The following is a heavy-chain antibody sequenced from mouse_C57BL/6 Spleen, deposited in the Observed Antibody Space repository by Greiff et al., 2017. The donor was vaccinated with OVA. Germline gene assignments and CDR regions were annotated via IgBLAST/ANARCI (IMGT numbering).Heavy chain of an antibody. Sequence: EVQLQQSGPELVKPGASVKIPCKASGYTFTDYNMDWVKQSHGKSLEWIGDINTNNGGTIYNQKFKGKATLTVDKSSSTAYLELRSLTSEDTAVYYWAIPYDYDEAWFAYWGQGTLVTVSA. D-gene: IGHD2-4*01. CDR1: GYTFTDYN. CDR3: AIPYDYDEAWFAY. V-gene: IGHV1-18*01. CDR2: INTNNGGT. J-gene: IGHJ3*01.